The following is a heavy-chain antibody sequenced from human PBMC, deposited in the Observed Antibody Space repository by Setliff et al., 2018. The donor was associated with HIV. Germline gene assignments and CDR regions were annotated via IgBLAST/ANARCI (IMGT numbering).Heavy chain of an antibody. D-gene: IGHD3-22*01. Sequence: GGSLRLSCAASGITLSNYAMSWVRQAPGKGLEWVSYISSGGGTIYYADSVKGRFTISRDNAKNSLHLQMNSLRAEDTAVYYCARETNYYDSSGLYGGYFDNWGQGTLVTVSS. CDR1: GITLSNYA. J-gene: IGHJ4*02. CDR2: ISSGGGTI. V-gene: IGHV3-48*03. CDR3: ARETNYYDSSGLYGGYFDN.